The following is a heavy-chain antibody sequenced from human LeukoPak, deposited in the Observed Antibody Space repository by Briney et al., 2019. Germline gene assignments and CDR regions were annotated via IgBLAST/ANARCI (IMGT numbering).Heavy chain of an antibody. V-gene: IGHV3-23*01. J-gene: IGHJ4*02. CDR3: ARDEDTSALSEY. Sequence: GGSLRLSCAGSGFSYSSNTMSWVRQAPGRGLEWVSAISNNGGRTDYADSVKGRFTISRDNSKSTLYLHMDSLRAEDTAVYYCARDEDTSALSEYWGQGTLVTVSS. CDR2: ISNNGGRT. CDR1: GFSYSSNT. D-gene: IGHD2/OR15-2a*01.